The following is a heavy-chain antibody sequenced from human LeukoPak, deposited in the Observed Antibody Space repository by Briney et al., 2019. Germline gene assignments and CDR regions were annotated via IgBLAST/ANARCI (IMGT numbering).Heavy chain of an antibody. D-gene: IGHD3-10*01. CDR2: INDIGNT. J-gene: IGHJ6*03. CDR3: ARLGSVGYYNYQYMDI. Sequence: PSETLSLTCAVYGGSFSGYYWGWIRQPPGKGLEWIGEINDIGNTNYDPSLRSRVTISVDTSKNQFSLSLTPATAADTAVYFCARLGSVGYYNYQYMDIWGNGTTVTVSS. V-gene: IGHV4-34*01. CDR1: GGSFSGYY.